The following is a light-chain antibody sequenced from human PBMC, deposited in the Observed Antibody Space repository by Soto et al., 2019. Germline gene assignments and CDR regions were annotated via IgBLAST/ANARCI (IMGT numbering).Light chain of an antibody. V-gene: IGKV3-11*01. CDR3: QQRSNWPPS. CDR2: DAS. J-gene: IGKJ3*01. Sequence: EIVLTQSPATLSLSPGERATLSCRASQSVSSYLASYQQKPDQAPRRLIYDASHRATRIPDRFSGSRSGTDFTLTISSLEPEDFAVYHCQQRSNWPPSFGPGTKVDIK. CDR1: QSVSSY.